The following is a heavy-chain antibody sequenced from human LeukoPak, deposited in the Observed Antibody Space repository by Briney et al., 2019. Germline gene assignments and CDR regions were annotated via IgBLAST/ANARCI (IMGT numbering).Heavy chain of an antibody. D-gene: IGHD1-20*01. CDR3: ARGLTGTDAFDI. Sequence: SETLSLTRTVSGGSISSYYWSWIRQPPGKRLEWIGYIYYSGSTNYNPSLKSRVTISVDTSKNQFSLKLSSVTAADTAVYYCARGLTGTDAFDIWGQGTMVTVSS. CDR2: IYYSGST. V-gene: IGHV4-59*01. J-gene: IGHJ3*02. CDR1: GGSISSYY.